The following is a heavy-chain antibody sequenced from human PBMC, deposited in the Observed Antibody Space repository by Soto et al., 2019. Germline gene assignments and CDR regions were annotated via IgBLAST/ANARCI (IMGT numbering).Heavy chain of an antibody. J-gene: IGHJ4*02. CDR1: GFTFSSNA. D-gene: IGHD6-6*01. V-gene: IGHV3-30*04. CDR2: ISYDGSDK. CDR3: ASESIAALDY. Sequence: QVQLVESGGGVVQPGRSLRLSCAASGFTFSSNAMYWVRQAPGKGLEWVAGISYDGSDKYYADFVKGRFTISRDNSKNTLYLQMNSRRAEDTAVYDWASESIAALDYWGQGTLVTVSS.